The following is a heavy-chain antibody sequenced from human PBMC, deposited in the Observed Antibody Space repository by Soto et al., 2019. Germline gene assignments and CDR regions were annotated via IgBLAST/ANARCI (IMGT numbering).Heavy chain of an antibody. V-gene: IGHV3-66*01. CDR2: IYTGGGT. CDR1: GLTVSTNP. CDR3: ARDGSGH. J-gene: IGHJ4*02. Sequence: EVQLLESGGGLVQPGGSLRLSCAASGLTVSTNPMSWVRQAPGKGLEWVSVIYTGGGTHYADPVKGRFTISRDNSKNTVNLQMNSLRPEYTAVYYCARDGSGHWGQGTLVTVSS.